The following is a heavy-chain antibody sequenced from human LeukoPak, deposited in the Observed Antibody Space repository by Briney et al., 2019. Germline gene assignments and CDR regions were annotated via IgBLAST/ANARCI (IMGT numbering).Heavy chain of an antibody. D-gene: IGHD3-9*01. CDR2: FFYSGST. CDR1: GGSISSNYY. Sequence: RPSETLSLTCTVSGGSISSNYYWGWIRQPPGKGLEWIASFFYSGSTYYNPSLKSRVTISVDTSKNQFSLRLSSVTAADTAVYYCARARGRYIDFLDYWGQGTLITVSS. J-gene: IGHJ4*02. CDR3: ARARGRYIDFLDY. V-gene: IGHV4-39*02.